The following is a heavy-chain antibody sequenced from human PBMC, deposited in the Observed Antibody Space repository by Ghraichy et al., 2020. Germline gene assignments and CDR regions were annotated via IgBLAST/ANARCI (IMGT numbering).Heavy chain of an antibody. J-gene: IGHJ3*02. Sequence: SETLSLTCTVSGGSVSSGSYYWSWIRQPPGKGLEWIGYIYYSGSTNYNPSLKSRVTISVDTSKNQFSLKLSSVTAADTAVYYCARDTDSSGYYGAFDIWGQGTMVTVSS. D-gene: IGHD3-22*01. CDR3: ARDTDSSGYYGAFDI. V-gene: IGHV4-61*01. CDR2: IYYSGST. CDR1: GGSVSSGSYY.